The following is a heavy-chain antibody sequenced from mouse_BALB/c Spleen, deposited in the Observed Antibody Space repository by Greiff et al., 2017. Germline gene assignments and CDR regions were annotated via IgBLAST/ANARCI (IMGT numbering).Heavy chain of an antibody. D-gene: IGHD2-14*01. J-gene: IGHJ4*01. CDR1: GYAFSSYW. CDR2: IYPGDGDT. CDR3: ARAEVRRINY. Sequence: VMLVESGAELVRPGSSVKISCKASGYAFSSYWMNWVKQRPGQGLEWIGQIYPGDGDTNYNGKFKGKATLTADKSSSTAYMQLSSLTSEDSAVYFCARAEVRRINYWGQGTSVTGSS. V-gene: IGHV1-80*01.